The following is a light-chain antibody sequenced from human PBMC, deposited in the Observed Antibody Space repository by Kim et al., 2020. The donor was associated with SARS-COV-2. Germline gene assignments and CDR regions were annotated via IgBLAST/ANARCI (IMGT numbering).Light chain of an antibody. J-gene: IGKJ4*01. V-gene: IGKV3-15*01. CDR2: GAS. Sequence: EIVMTQSPATLSVSPGERATLSCRASQSVSNNLAWYQQKPGQAPRLLIYGASTRATGIPARFSGSGSGTEFTLTISSLQSEDFAVYYCQQYNNWRTFGGGTKLEI. CDR3: QQYNNWRT. CDR1: QSVSNN.